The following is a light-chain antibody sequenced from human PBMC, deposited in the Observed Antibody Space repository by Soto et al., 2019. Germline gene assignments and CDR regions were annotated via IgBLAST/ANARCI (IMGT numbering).Light chain of an antibody. J-gene: IGLJ3*02. CDR3: SSYAGGNNWV. V-gene: IGLV2-11*01. CDR1: SSDVGGYNY. Sequence: QSVLTQPRSVSGSPGQSVTISCTGTSSDVGGYNYVSWYQQHPGKAPKLMIYDVNKRPSGVPDRFSGSKSGNTASLTVSGLQAEDEADYYCSSYAGGNNWVFGGGTKLTVL. CDR2: DVN.